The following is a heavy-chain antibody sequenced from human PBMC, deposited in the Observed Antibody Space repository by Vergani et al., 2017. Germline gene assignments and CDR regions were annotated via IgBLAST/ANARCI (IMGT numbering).Heavy chain of an antibody. V-gene: IGHV1-18*01. CDR1: GYTFTSYG. Sequence: VQLVQSGAEVKKPGASVKVSCKASGYTFTSYGISWVRPAPGQGLEWMGWNSAYNGNTNYAQKLQGRVTMTTDTSTSTAYMELRSLRSDDTAVYYCARDRRGGPMEQLWSYYYYYGMDVWGQGTTVTVSS. CDR2: NSAYNGNT. CDR3: ARDRRGGPMEQLWSYYYYYGMDV. D-gene: IGHD5-18*01. J-gene: IGHJ6*02.